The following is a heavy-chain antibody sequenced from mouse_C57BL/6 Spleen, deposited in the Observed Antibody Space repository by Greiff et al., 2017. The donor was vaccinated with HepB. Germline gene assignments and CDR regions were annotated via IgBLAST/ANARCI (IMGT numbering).Heavy chain of an antibody. CDR1: GYSFTDYN. V-gene: IGHV1-39*01. CDR2: INPNYGTT. Sequence: VQLKESGPELVKPGASVKISCKASGYSFTDYNMNWVKQSNGKSLEWIGVINPNYGTTSYNQKFKGKATLTVDQSSSTAYMQLNSLTSEDSAVYYCARKITTVVAHWYFDVWGTGTTVTVSS. CDR3: ARKITTVVAHWYFDV. D-gene: IGHD1-1*01. J-gene: IGHJ1*03.